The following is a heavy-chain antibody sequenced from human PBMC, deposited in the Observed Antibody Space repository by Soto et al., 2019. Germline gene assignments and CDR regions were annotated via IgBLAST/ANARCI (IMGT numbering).Heavy chain of an antibody. D-gene: IGHD3-16*01. CDR3: ARVGGWFDP. J-gene: IGHJ5*02. CDR2: IYDNGNT. Sequence: QLQLQESGSGLVKPSQTLSLTCAVSGGSLSSGGYSWNWIRQPPGKALEWIGYIYDNGNTYYNPSLKSRATISVARSKTQFSLNLTSVTAADTAVYFCARVGGWFDPWGQGTLVTVSA. CDR1: GGSLSSGGYS. V-gene: IGHV4-30-2*01.